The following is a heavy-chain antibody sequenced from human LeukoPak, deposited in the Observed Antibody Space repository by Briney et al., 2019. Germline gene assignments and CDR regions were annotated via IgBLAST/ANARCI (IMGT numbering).Heavy chain of an antibody. CDR1: GFTFNRNA. CDR2: IGGSGDKT. Sequence: PGGSLRLSCAASGFTFNRNAISWVRQAPGKGLEWVSTIGGSGDKTFYADSVKGRFTISRDYSMNTLYLQMTSLRDDDTALYYCAKDDDGRHHGVDHWGQGTLVTVSS. V-gene: IGHV3-23*01. J-gene: IGHJ4*02. D-gene: IGHD4-17*01. CDR3: AKDDDGRHHGVDH.